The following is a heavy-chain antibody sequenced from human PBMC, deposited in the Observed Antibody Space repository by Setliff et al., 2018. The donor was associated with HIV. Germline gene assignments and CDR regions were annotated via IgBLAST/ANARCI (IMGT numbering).Heavy chain of an antibody. CDR1: GYTFTDYH. J-gene: IGHJ4*02. CDR3: ATLGALDY. CDR2: VDPEDGET. Sequence: ASVKVSCKASGYTFTDYHMHWVQQAPGKGLEWMGRVDPEDGETTYAENFQGRVTITADTSTDIAYMDLGSLRSEDTAVYYCATLGALDYWGQGTLVTVSS. V-gene: IGHV1-69-2*01. D-gene: IGHD3-16*01.